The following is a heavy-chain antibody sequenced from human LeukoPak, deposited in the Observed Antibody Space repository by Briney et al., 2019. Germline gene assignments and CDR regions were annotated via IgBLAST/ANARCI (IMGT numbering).Heavy chain of an antibody. CDR3: ARELSMVGGVPGGGFQH. V-gene: IGHV1-2*02. CDR1: EYTLSGHY. J-gene: IGHJ1*01. Sequence: ASVKVSCKASEYTLSGHYMHWVRQAPGQGLEWMGWINPNSGGTIYVQNFQSRVTMTRYTSGTTVYMDLSSLRSDDTAVYYCARELSMVGGVPGGGFQHWGQGTLVIVSS. D-gene: IGHD3-10*01. CDR2: INPNSGGT.